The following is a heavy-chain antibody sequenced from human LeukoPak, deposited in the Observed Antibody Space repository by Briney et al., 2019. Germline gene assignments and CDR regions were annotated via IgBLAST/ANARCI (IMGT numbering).Heavy chain of an antibody. D-gene: IGHD1-7*01. CDR2: INPTGTSS. CDR1: GYTFNTNG. Sequence: ASVKVSCKASGYTFNTNGITWVRQAPGQGLEWVGVINPTGTSSNYAQKFQGRVTMTKDTSTRTVFMELRDLTPDDTAMYFCVRDERRLAAGTEHYFDYWGQGTLVTVSS. CDR3: VRDERRLAAGTEHYFDY. J-gene: IGHJ4*02. V-gene: IGHV1-46*02.